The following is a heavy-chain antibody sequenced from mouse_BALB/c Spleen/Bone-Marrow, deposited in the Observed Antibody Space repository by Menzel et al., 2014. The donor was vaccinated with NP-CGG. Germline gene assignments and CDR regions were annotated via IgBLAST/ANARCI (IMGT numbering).Heavy chain of an antibody. V-gene: IGHV1-80*01. J-gene: IGHJ4*01. CDR3: ARGDFDYDFTMDY. D-gene: IGHD2-4*01. CDR1: GYVFSSYW. CDR2: IFPGDGDT. Sequence: VMLVESGAELVRPGSSVKISCKASGYVFSSYWMNWGKQRPGQGLEWIGQIFPGDGDTNYNGQFKGKATLTADRSSSTAFMQLSSLTSEDSAVYFCARGDFDYDFTMDYWGQGTSVTVSS.